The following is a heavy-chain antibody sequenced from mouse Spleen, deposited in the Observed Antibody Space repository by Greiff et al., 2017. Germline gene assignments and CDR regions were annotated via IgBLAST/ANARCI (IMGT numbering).Heavy chain of an antibody. CDR3: ARGYYGNPYYYAMDY. D-gene: IGHD2-1*01. CDR1: GFTFSSYA. V-gene: IGHV5-9-3*01. Sequence: EVQLVESGGGLVKPGGSLKLSCAASGFTFSSYAMSWVRQTPEKRLEWVATISSGGSYTYYPDSVKGRFTISRDNAKNTLYLQMSSLKSEDTAMYYCARGYYGNPYYYAMDYWGQGTSVTVSS. J-gene: IGHJ4*01. CDR2: ISSGGSYT.